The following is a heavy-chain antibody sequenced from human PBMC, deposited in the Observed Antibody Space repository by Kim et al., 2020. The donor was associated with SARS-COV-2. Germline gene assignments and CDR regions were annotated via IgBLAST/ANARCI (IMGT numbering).Heavy chain of an antibody. Sequence: SETLSLTCAVYGGSFSGYYWSWIRQPPGKGLEWIGEINHSGSTNYNPSLKSRVTISVDTSKNQFSLKLSSVTAADTAVYYCASGKVTDLGGMDVWGQGTTVTVSS. CDR1: GGSFSGYY. J-gene: IGHJ6*02. CDR2: INHSGST. CDR3: ASGKVTDLGGMDV. D-gene: IGHD2-21*02. V-gene: IGHV4-34*01.